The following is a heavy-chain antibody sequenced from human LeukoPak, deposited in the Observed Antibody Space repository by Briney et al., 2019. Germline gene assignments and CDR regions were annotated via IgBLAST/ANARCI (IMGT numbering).Heavy chain of an antibody. Sequence: ASVKVSCKASGYTFTSYGISWVRQAPGQGLEWMGWISAYNGNTNYAQKLQGRVTMTTDTSTSTAYMELRSLRSDDTAVYYCAKDRRDFWSGYYNELDHWGQGTLVTVSS. CDR3: AKDRRDFWSGYYNELDH. V-gene: IGHV1-18*01. CDR2: ISAYNGNT. CDR1: GYTFTSYG. J-gene: IGHJ4*02. D-gene: IGHD3-3*01.